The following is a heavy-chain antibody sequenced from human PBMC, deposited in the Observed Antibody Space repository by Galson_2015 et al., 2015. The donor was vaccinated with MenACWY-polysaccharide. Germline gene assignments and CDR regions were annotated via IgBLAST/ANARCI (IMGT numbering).Heavy chain of an antibody. J-gene: IGHJ3*02. D-gene: IGHD1-26*01. CDR3: TAIVGSSDKFDT. CDR2: IKSNRDGGTT. Sequence: SLRLSCAASGFTFSNAWMSWVRQAPGKGLEWVGRIKSNRDGGTTDYAAPVKGRFAVSRDDPKSTLYLQMSSLKSEDTGVYFCTAIVGSSDKFDTWGQGTMVTVSS. V-gene: IGHV3-15*01. CDR1: GFTFSNAW.